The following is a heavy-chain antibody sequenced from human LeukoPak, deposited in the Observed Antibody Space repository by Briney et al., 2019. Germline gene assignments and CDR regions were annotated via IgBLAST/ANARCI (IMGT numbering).Heavy chain of an antibody. CDR1: GFTFSSYA. CDR2: ISHDGSND. V-gene: IGHV3-30-3*01. Sequence: PGGSLRLSCAASGFTFSSYAMYWVRQAPGKGLEWVAVISHDGSNDYYADSVKGRFTISRDNSKNTLYLQINSLRAEDTAVYYCARDPRRYYYDSSGYYYNYWGQGTLVTVSS. D-gene: IGHD3-22*01. CDR3: ARDPRRYYYDSSGYYYNY. J-gene: IGHJ4*02.